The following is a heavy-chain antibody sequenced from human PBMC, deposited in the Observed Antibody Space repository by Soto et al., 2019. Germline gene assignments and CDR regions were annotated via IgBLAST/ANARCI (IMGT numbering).Heavy chain of an antibody. CDR2: IYYSGST. CDR3: ARNYGSGSSYAFDI. J-gene: IGHJ3*02. Sequence: QVQLQESGPGLVKPSQTLSLTCTVSGGSISSGGYYWSWIRQHPGKGLGWIGYIYYSGSTYYNPSRKSRVTKSVDTSKNQFSLKLSSVPAADTAVYYCARNYGSGSSYAFDIWGQGTMVTVSS. D-gene: IGHD3-10*01. V-gene: IGHV4-31*03. CDR1: GGSISSGGYY.